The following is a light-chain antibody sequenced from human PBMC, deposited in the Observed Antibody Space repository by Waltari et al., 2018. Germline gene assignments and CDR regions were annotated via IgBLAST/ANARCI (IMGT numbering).Light chain of an antibody. CDR1: STDLGVYNH. Sequence: QSALTQPPSASGSPGQSVTISCTGTSTDLGVYNHVSWYQQHPGKAPKLLIYEVSERPSGVPDRFSGSKSGITASLTVFGLQTEDEADYYCASFAGSNTLFGGGTKLTVL. CDR2: EVS. J-gene: IGLJ2*01. V-gene: IGLV2-8*01. CDR3: ASFAGSNTL.